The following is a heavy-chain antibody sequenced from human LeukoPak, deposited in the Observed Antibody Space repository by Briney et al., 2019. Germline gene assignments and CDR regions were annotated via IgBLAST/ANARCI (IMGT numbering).Heavy chain of an antibody. CDR1: GXTFTNCA. V-gene: IGHV3-23*01. CDR3: AKDALSAVTTFDY. J-gene: IGHJ4*02. D-gene: IGHD4-17*01. Sequence: GGSLRLSCAASGXTFTNCALSWVRQAPGKGLESVSAISASGGSTYYADSVKGRLSISRDNSKNTVYLQMNSLRVEDTAVYYCAKDALSAVTTFDYWGQGTLVTVSS. CDR2: ISASGGST.